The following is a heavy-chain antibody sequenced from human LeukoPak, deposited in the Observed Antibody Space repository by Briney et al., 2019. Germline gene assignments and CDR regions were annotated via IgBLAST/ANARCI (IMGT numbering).Heavy chain of an antibody. V-gene: IGHV4-30-4*01. J-gene: IGHJ4*02. CDR3: ARAGATMRLNFDY. Sequence: SETLSLTCTVSGGSISSSSYYWSWIRQPPGKGLEWIGYIYYSGSTYYNPSLKSRVTISVDTSKNQFSLKLSSVTAADTAVYYCARAGATMRLNFDYWGQGTLVTVSS. CDR1: GGSISSSSYY. CDR2: IYYSGST. D-gene: IGHD1-26*01.